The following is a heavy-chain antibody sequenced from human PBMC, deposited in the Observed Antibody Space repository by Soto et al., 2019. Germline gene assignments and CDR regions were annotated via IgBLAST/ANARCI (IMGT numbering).Heavy chain of an antibody. V-gene: IGHV1-2*04. D-gene: IGHD2-2*01. Sequence: GASVKVSCKASGYTFTGYYMHWVRQAPGQGLEWMGWINPNSGGTNYAQKFQGWVTMTRDTSISTAYMELSRLRSDDTAVYYCATGEGIVVVPAASQSSYYGMDVWGQGTTVTVSS. CDR1: GYTFTGYY. CDR3: ATGEGIVVVPAASQSSYYGMDV. CDR2: INPNSGGT. J-gene: IGHJ6*02.